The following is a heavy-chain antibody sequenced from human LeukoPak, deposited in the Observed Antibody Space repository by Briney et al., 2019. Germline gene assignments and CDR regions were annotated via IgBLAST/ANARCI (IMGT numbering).Heavy chain of an antibody. D-gene: IGHD3-3*01. CDR1: GFTFSSYG. CDR2: ISYDGSNK. CDR3: AKAHYDFWSGLPDY. V-gene: IGHV3-30*18. J-gene: IGHJ4*02. Sequence: GGSLRLSCAASGFTFSSYGMHWVRQAPGKGLEWVAVISYDGSNKYYADSVKGRFTISRDNSKNTLYLQMDSLRAEDTAVYYCAKAHYDFWSGLPDYWGQGTLVTVSS.